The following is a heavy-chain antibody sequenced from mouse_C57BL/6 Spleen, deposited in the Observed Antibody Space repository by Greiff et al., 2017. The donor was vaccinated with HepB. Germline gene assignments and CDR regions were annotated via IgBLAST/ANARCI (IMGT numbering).Heavy chain of an antibody. CDR3: AREGVYYDYAMDY. D-gene: IGHD2-4*01. Sequence: QVQMQQPATSLFKPGTSFKLSRTAHGSTLTSYWMHWVKQRPGQGLEWIGNINPSNGGTNYNEKFKSKGTLTVDKSSSTAYMQLSSLTSEDSAVYYCAREGVYYDYAMDYWGQGTSVTVSS. V-gene: IGHV1-53*01. CDR2: INPSNGGT. CDR1: GSTLTSYW. J-gene: IGHJ4*01.